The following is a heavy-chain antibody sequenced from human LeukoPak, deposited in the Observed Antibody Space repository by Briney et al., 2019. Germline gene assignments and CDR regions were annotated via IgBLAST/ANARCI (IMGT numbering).Heavy chain of an antibody. J-gene: IGHJ4*02. V-gene: IGHV7-4-1*02. D-gene: IGHD3-22*01. CDR2: INTNTGNP. CDR1: GYTFTDYA. CDR3: ARGRTTMIVLPHDY. Sequence: ASVKVSCKPSGYTFTDYAINWVRQAPGQGLEWMGWINTNTGNPTYAQGFTGRFVFSLDTSVSTAYLQISSLKAEDTAVYYCARGRTTMIVLPHDYWGQGTLVTVSS.